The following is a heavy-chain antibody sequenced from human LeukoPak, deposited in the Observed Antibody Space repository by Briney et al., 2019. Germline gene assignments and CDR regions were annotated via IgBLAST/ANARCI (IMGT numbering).Heavy chain of an antibody. CDR1: GFTFSSYS. V-gene: IGHV3-48*01. CDR2: ISSSSSTI. D-gene: IGHD6-19*01. J-gene: IGHJ5*02. Sequence: SGGSLRLSCAASGFTFSSYSMNWVRQAPGKGLEWVSYISSSSSTIYYADSVKGRFTISRDNAKNSLYLQMNSLRAEDTAVYYCASQWKYNWFDPWGQGTLVTVSS. CDR3: ASQWKYNWFDP.